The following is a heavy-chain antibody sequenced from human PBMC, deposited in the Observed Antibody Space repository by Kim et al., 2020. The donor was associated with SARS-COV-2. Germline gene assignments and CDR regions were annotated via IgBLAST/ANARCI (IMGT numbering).Heavy chain of an antibody. CDR1: GGSFSGYY. CDR3: ATTIKYDILSGYYALDP. V-gene: IGHV4-34*01. CDR2: INHSGST. D-gene: IGHD3-9*01. Sequence: SETLSLTCAVYGGSFSGYYWSWIRQPPGKGLEWIGEINHSGSTNYNPSLKSRVTISVDTSKNQFSLKLSSVTAADTAVYYCATTIKYDILSGYYALDPWGQGTLVTVSS. J-gene: IGHJ5*02.